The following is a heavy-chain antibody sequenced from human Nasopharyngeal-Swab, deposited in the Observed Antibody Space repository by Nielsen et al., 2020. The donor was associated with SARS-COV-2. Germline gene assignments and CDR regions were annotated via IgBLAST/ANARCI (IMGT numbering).Heavy chain of an antibody. V-gene: IGHV3-9*01. CDR3: ARDSFVGSGIYYYFDF. D-gene: IGHD3-10*01. CDR1: GFIFDEFA. CDR2: ISWNSATI. J-gene: IGHJ4*02. Sequence: SLKISCAASGFIFDEFAMHWVRQGPGKGLEWVSRISWNSATIDYADSVKGRFTISRDNAKNSLYLQMNSLRSDDTAVYYCARDSFVGSGIYYYFDFWGQGTLVTVSS.